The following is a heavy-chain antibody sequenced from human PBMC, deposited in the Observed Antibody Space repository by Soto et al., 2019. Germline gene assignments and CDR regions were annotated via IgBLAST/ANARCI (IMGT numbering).Heavy chain of an antibody. D-gene: IGHD3-3*01. Sequence: SETLSLTCTVSGGSISSGGYYWSWIRQHPGKGLEWIGYIYYSGSTYYNPSLKSRVTISVDTSKNQFSLKLSSVTAADTAVYYCARESIFGVVTRFDPWGQETLVTVSS. CDR2: IYYSGST. CDR1: GGSISSGGYY. CDR3: ARESIFGVVTRFDP. V-gene: IGHV4-31*03. J-gene: IGHJ5*02.